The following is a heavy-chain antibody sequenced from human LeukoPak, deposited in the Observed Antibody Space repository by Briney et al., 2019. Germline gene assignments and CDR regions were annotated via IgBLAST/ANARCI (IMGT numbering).Heavy chain of an antibody. V-gene: IGHV4-4*07. CDR2: ISSSGST. Sequence: PSETLSLTCSVSGDSITYFYWSWIRQAAGKGLEWIGRISSSGSTNYNPSLRSRVTISIDTSKNQFSLNLKSVTAADTAIYYCAREGLAARRGAFDIWGQGTVVSVSS. CDR1: GDSITYFY. CDR3: AREGLAARRGAFDI. D-gene: IGHD6-6*01. J-gene: IGHJ3*02.